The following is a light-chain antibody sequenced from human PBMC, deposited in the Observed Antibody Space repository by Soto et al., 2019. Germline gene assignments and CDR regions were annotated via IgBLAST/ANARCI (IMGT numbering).Light chain of an antibody. V-gene: IGLV2-14*01. CDR2: EVS. J-gene: IGLJ2*01. CDR1: SSDVGGYNY. Sequence: QSVLTQPASVSGSPGQSITISCTGTSSDVGGYNYVSWYQQHPGKAPKLMIYEVSHRPSGVSNRFSGSKSGNTASLTISGLQAEDEADYYCSSYTSGSTRVIFGGGTKVTVL. CDR3: SSYTSGSTRVI.